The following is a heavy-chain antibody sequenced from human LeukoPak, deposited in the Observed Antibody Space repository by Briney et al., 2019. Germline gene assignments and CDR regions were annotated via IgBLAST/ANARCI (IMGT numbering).Heavy chain of an antibody. J-gene: IGHJ5*02. CDR1: GYTFTSYD. V-gene: IGHV1-8*01. CDR3: ARDLLVVGATYWFDP. D-gene: IGHD1-26*01. Sequence: ASVKVSCKASGYTFTSYDINWVRQATGQGVEWMGWMNPDSGNTGYAQNVQGRVTMTRNTSISTAYMELRSLRSDDTAVYYCARDLLVVGATYWFDPWGQGTLVTVSS. CDR2: MNPDSGNT.